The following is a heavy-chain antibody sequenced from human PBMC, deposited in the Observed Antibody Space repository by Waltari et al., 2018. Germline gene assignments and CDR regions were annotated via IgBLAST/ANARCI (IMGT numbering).Heavy chain of an antibody. CDR2: IYHSGCA. J-gene: IGHJ4*02. CDR3: ARAAEEITMIVVVTHFDY. Sequence: QVQLQESGPGLVKPSQTLSLTCTVSGGSISSGGYYWSWIRQHPGKGLEWIGYIYHSGCADYNPSLKSRVTIAVDRSKNQFSRKLSSVTAADTAVYYCARAAEEITMIVVVTHFDYWGQGTLVTVSS. D-gene: IGHD3-22*01. V-gene: IGHV4-31*03. CDR1: GGSISSGGYY.